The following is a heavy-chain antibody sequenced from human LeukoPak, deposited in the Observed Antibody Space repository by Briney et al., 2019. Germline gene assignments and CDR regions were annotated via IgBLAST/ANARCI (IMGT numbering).Heavy chain of an antibody. CDR1: GGSFSGYY. Sequence: SETLSLTCAGYGGSFSGYYWSWIRQPPGKGLEWIGEINHSGSSNYNPSLKSRVTISVDTSKNQFSLKLSSVTAADTAIYYCARGDDSHQWTPARPDHWGQGKKVTVSS. D-gene: IGHD3/OR15-3a*01. V-gene: IGHV4-34*01. J-gene: IGHJ5*02. CDR3: ARGDDSHQWTPARPDH. CDR2: INHSGSS.